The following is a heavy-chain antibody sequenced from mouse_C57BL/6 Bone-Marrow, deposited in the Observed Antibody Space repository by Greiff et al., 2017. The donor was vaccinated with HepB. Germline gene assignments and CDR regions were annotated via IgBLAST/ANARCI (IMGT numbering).Heavy chain of an antibody. CDR1: GYSITSDY. Sequence: DVHLVESGPGLAKPSQTLSLTCSVTGYSITSDYWNWIRQFPGNKLEYMGYISYSGSTYYNPSLKSRISITRDTSKNQYYLQLNSVTTEDTATYYCARYGGSSYAMDYWGQGTSVTVSS. J-gene: IGHJ4*01. V-gene: IGHV3-8*01. CDR2: ISYSGST. CDR3: ARYGGSSYAMDY. D-gene: IGHD1-1*01.